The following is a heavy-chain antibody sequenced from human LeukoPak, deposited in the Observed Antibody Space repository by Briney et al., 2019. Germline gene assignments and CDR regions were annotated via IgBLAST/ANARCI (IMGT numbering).Heavy chain of an antibody. Sequence: SETLSLTCTVAGGSIRSNSHYWGWIRQPPGKGLEWVASIYHSGSIYYNPSLKSRVTMSVDTSKNQFSLKLSSVTATDTAVYYCARLLYDTNGYYYFDYWGQGTLVTASS. CDR2: IYHSGSI. D-gene: IGHD3-22*01. CDR1: GGSIRSNSHY. V-gene: IGHV4-39*01. CDR3: ARLLYDTNGYYYFDY. J-gene: IGHJ4*02.